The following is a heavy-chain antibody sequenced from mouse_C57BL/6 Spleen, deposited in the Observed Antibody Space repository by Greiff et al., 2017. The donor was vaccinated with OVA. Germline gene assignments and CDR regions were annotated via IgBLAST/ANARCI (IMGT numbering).Heavy chain of an antibody. V-gene: IGHV5-9*01. CDR1: GFTFSSYT. D-gene: IGHD2-3*01. J-gene: IGHJ3*01. CDR3: ARHDGYYDAWFAY. CDR2: ISGGGGNT. Sequence: VQLKESGGGLVKPGGSLKLSCAASGFTFSSYTMSWVRQTPEKRLEWVATISGGGGNTYYPDSVKGRFTIYRDNAKNTLYLQMSSLRSEDTALYYCARHDGYYDAWFAYWGQGTLVTVSA.